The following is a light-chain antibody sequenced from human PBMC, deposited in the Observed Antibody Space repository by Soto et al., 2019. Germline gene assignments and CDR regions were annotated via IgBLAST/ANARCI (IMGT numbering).Light chain of an antibody. CDR1: SSDVGGYNS. CDR3: SSLTTSSTYV. CDR2: DVN. V-gene: IGLV2-14*01. J-gene: IGLJ1*01. Sequence: QSALSQPASVSGSPGQSITLSCTGTSSDVGGYNSLSWYQQHPGKVPKLMIYDVNNRPSGVSYRFSGSKSGNTASLTISGLQAEDEADYYCSSLTTSSTYVFGSGTKVTVL.